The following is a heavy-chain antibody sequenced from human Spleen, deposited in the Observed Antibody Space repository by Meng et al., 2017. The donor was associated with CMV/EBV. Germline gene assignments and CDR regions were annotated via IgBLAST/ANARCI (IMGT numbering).Heavy chain of an antibody. CDR3: ARGRDQHYFDY. CDR2: IRYNESNK. J-gene: IGHJ4*02. V-gene: IGHV3-30*02. CDR1: GLNFCRYG. D-gene: IGHD3-16*01. Sequence: VRLGASVGGPVRPRGSPRPSCAVSGLNFCRYGMLWPRKSHGKWLEWVAFIRYNESNKYYKDCVNRPLTMSRENFNNKLYLQTNSLRAVDSAVNNCARGRDQHYFDYWGQGSLVTVSS.